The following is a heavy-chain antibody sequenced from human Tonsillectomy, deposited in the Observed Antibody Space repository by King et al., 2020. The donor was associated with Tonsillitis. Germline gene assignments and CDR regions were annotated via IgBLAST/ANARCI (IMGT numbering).Heavy chain of an antibody. CDR3: ARDRILGSIWSKYAFNV. V-gene: IGHV3-7*01. J-gene: IGHJ3*01. D-gene: IGHD6-13*01. CDR2: INRDGSEK. CDR1: GFTFSSYW. Sequence: VQLVESGGGLVQPGGSLRLSCAASGFTFSSYWMSWVRQAPGKGLEWVANINRDGSEKNYVGSVKGRFTISRDNAKNSLYLEMNSLRVEDRAVYYCARDRILGSIWSKYAFNVWGQGTMVTVSS.